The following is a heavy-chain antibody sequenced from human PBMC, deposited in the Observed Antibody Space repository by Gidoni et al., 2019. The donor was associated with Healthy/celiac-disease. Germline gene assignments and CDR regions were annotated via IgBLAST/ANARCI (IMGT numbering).Heavy chain of an antibody. CDR3: ARQNGPAAQWRFDP. V-gene: IGHV4-59*08. CDR2: IYYSGST. Sequence: QVQLQESGPGLVKPSETLSLTCTVSGGSISSYYWSWIRQPPGKGLEWIGYIYYSGSTNYNPSLKSRVTISVDTSKNQFSLKLSSVTAADTAVYYCARQNGPAAQWRFDPWGQGTLVTVSS. J-gene: IGHJ5*02. CDR1: GGSISSYY. D-gene: IGHD2-2*01.